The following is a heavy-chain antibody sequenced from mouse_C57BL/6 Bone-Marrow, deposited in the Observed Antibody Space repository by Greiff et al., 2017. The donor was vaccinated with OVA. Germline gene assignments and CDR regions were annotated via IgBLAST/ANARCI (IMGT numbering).Heavy chain of an antibody. V-gene: IGHV8-8*01. J-gene: IGHJ2*01. D-gene: IGHD4-1*01. Sequence: VKLVESGPGILQPSQTLSLTCSFSGFSLSTFGMGVGWIRQPSGKGLEWLAHIWWDDDKYYNPAMKSRLTISKDTSKNQVFRKIANVDTADTATYYCARIGPNWEGEYYCDYWGQGTTLTVSS. CDR3: ARIGPNWEGEYYCDY. CDR1: GFSLSTFGMG. CDR2: IWWDDDK.